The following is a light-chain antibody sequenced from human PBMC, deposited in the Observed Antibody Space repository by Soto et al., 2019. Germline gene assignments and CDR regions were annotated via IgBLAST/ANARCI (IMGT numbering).Light chain of an antibody. Sequence: QSVLTQPPSASGTPGQRFTISCSGSSSNIGRNTVNWYQQLPGTAPKLLIYGDDQRPSGVPDRFSGSKSGTSASLAISGLQSEDEADYYCAAWDDSLNGYVFGTGTKLTVL. CDR1: SSNIGRNT. V-gene: IGLV1-44*01. J-gene: IGLJ1*01. CDR3: AAWDDSLNGYV. CDR2: GDD.